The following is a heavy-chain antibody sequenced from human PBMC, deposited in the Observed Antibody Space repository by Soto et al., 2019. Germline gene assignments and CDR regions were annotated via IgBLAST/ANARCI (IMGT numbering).Heavy chain of an antibody. Sequence: QVQLQESGPGLVKPSETLSLTCTVSGGSVSSGSYYWSWIRQPPGKGLEWIGYIYYSGSTNYNPSLKSRVTISVDTSKNQFSLKLSSVTAADTAVYYCARAGPYCSGGSCYSDYWGQGTLVTVSS. V-gene: IGHV4-61*01. CDR1: GGSVSSGSYY. CDR3: ARAGPYCSGGSCYSDY. J-gene: IGHJ4*02. D-gene: IGHD2-15*01. CDR2: IYYSGST.